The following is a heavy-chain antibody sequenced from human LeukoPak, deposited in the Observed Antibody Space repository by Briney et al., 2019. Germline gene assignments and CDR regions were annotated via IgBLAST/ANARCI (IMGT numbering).Heavy chain of an antibody. J-gene: IGHJ4*02. D-gene: IGHD5-18*01. CDR2: MNSDGSNT. Sequence: GGSLRLSCAASGFTFSSYWMHWVRQVPGKGLIWVSYMNSDGSNTNYADSVRGRFTVSRDNTKNTLYLQMHSLRAEETGVYYCTSELGIQPWSQYYWGQGTLVTVSS. V-gene: IGHV3-74*01. CDR1: GFTFSSYW. CDR3: TSELGIQPWSQYY.